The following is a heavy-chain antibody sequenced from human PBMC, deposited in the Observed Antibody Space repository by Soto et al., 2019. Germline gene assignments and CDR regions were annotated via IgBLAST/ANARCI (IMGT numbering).Heavy chain of an antibody. J-gene: IGHJ4*02. Sequence: QVQLQESGPGLVKPSQTLSLTCTVSGGSISSGDYYWSWIRQPPGKGLEGIGYIDYSGSTYYNPSLKSRVTISVDTSKNQFSLQLSSVTAEDTAVYYCARGGRTIFGRYFDYWGQGTLVTVSS. CDR1: GGSISSGDYY. V-gene: IGHV4-30-4*01. CDR2: IDYSGST. D-gene: IGHD3-3*01. CDR3: ARGGRTIFGRYFDY.